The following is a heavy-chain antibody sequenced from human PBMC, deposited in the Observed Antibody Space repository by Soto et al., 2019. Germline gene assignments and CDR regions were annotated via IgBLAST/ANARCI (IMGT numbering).Heavy chain of an antibody. D-gene: IGHD5-12*01. CDR2: IIPIFGTA. CDR1: GGTFSSYA. V-gene: IGHV1-69*06. CDR3: ATRGNSGYDPRGAYYYYYGMDV. Sequence: GASVKVSCKASGGTFSSYAISWVRQAPGQGLEWMGGIIPIFGTANYAQKLQGRVKITADISTSTAYMELSSLRSEDTAVYYCATRGNSGYDPRGAYYYYYGMDVWGQGTTVTVSS. J-gene: IGHJ6*02.